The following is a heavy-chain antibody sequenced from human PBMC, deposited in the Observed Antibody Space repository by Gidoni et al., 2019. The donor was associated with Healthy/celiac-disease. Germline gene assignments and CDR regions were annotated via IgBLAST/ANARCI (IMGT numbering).Heavy chain of an antibody. V-gene: IGHV3-23*01. J-gene: IGHJ4*02. CDR1: GFTFSSYA. D-gene: IGHD2-2*01. CDR2: ISGGVGST. CDR3: SKGTVVPAALY. Sequence: EVQLLASGGGLVQPGGSLRLHCAASGFTFSSYAISLVRQDPGKGLAWVSAISGGVGSTYYVDSVKGRFTISRDNSKNTLYLQMNSLRAEDTAVYYCSKGTVVPAALYWSQGTLVTVSS.